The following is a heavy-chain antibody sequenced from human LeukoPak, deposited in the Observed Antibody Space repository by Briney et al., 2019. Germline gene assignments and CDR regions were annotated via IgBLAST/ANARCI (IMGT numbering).Heavy chain of an antibody. CDR2: ISYDGSNK. V-gene: IGHV3-30*03. J-gene: IGHJ5*02. D-gene: IGHD2-15*01. CDR3: ARDVVVVASWFDP. CDR1: GFTFSSYG. Sequence: GGSLRLSCAASGFTFSSYGMHWVRQAPGKGLEWVAVISYDGSNKYYADSVKGRFTISRDNSKNTLYLQMNSLRAEDTAVYYCARDVVVVASWFDPWGQGTLVTVSS.